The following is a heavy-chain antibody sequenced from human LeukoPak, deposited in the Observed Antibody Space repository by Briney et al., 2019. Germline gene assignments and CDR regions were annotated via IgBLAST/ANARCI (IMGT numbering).Heavy chain of an antibody. D-gene: IGHD2-15*01. Sequence: ASVKVSCKASGYTFTSYGISWVRRAPGQGLEWMGWISAYNGNTNYAQKLQGRVTMTTDTSTSAAYMELRSLRSDDTAVYYCARDRYCSGGSCYFPGAYYYYGMDVWGQGTTVTVSS. CDR3: ARDRYCSGGSCYFPGAYYYYGMDV. CDR2: ISAYNGNT. J-gene: IGHJ6*02. CDR1: GYTFTSYG. V-gene: IGHV1-18*01.